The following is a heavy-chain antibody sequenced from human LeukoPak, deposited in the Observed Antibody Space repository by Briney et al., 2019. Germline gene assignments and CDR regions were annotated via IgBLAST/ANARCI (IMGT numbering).Heavy chain of an antibody. CDR3: SRVSSRRFDY. CDR1: GGSISSSSYY. V-gene: IGHV4-39*07. J-gene: IGHJ4*02. Sequence: PSETLSLTCTVSGGSISSSSYYWGWIRQPPGKGLEWIGGIYYSGSTYYNPSLKSRVTISVDTSKNQFSLKLSSVTAADTAVYYCSRVSSRRFDYWGQGNLVTVSS. CDR2: IYYSGST.